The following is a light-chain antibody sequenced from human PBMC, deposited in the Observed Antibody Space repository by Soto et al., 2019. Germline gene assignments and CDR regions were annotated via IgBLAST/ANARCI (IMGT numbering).Light chain of an antibody. V-gene: IGLV1-51*01. CDR1: SSNIGNNY. CDR3: GTWDTSLSVFYV. Sequence: QAVVTQPPSVSVAPGQNVTISCSGTSSNIGNNYVSWYQHLPGTAPKILIYDNNKRPSGIPDRFSGFKSGTSATLGITGLQTGDEADYYCGTWDTSLSVFYVFGSGTKLTVL. J-gene: IGLJ1*01. CDR2: DNN.